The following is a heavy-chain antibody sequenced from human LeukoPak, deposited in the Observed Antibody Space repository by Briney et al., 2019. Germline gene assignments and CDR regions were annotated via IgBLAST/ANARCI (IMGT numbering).Heavy chain of an antibody. D-gene: IGHD3-3*01. V-gene: IGHV1-8*01. J-gene: IGHJ6*02. CDR2: MNPNSGNT. CDR1: GYTFTSYD. Sequence: ASVKVSCKASGYTFTSYDINWVRQATGQGLEWMGWMNPNSGNTGYAQKFQGRVTMTRNTSISTVYMELSSLRSEDAAVYYCVRAVGVGHYYYHGMDVWGQGTTVTVSS. CDR3: VRAVGVGHYYYHGMDV.